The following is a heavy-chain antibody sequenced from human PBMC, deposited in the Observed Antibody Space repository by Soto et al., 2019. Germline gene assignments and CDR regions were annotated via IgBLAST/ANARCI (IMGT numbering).Heavy chain of an antibody. D-gene: IGHD2-21*01. CDR2: NIPIFGTA. J-gene: IGHJ4*02. Sequence: SVKVSCKASGGTFSNFVISWVRQAPGQGREWMGGNIPIFGTANYAQKFQGRVTIIADESTGTTYMELTSLRSEDTAMYYCASAPILVGETTYENYFDYWGQGXLVTVYS. V-gene: IGHV1-69*13. CDR1: GGTFSNFV. CDR3: ASAPILVGETTYENYFDY.